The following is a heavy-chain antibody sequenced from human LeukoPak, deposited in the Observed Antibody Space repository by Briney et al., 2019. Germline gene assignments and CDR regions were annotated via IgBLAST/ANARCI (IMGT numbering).Heavy chain of an antibody. Sequence: GGSLRLSCATSGFTCSSYAMSWVRRAPGKGLEWVSGISASGGSTYNADSVKDRFTISRDNSKNMLYLQMNSLRAEDTAIYYCAKVGGVSSGYRGNFDYWGQGTLVTVSS. CDR2: ISASGGST. V-gene: IGHV3-23*01. D-gene: IGHD3-22*01. CDR1: GFTCSSYA. CDR3: AKVGGVSSGYRGNFDY. J-gene: IGHJ4*02.